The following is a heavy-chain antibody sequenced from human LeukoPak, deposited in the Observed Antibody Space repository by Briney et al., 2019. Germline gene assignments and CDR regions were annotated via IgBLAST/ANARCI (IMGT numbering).Heavy chain of an antibody. CDR2: INPNSGGT. J-gene: IGHJ3*02. CDR1: GYTFTGYY. D-gene: IGHD3-22*01. Sequence: ASVKVSCKASGYTFTGYYMHWVRQAPGQGLEWMGWINPNSGGTNYAQEFQGRVTMTRDTSISTAYMELSRLRSDDTAVYYCAREPYYYDSSGYDYSAFDIWGQGTMVTVSS. V-gene: IGHV1-2*02. CDR3: AREPYYYDSSGYDYSAFDI.